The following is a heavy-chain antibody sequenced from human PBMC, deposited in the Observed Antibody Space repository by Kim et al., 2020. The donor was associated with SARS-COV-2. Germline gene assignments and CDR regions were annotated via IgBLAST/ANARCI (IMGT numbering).Heavy chain of an antibody. CDR2: ISYDGSNK. D-gene: IGHD3-3*01. CDR3: ARAHREWLLYFGLGY. J-gene: IGHJ4*02. CDR1: GFTFSSYA. V-gene: IGHV3-30-3*01. Sequence: GGSLRLSCAASGFTFSSYAMHWVRQAPGKGLEWVAVISYDGSNKYYADSVKGRFTISRDNSKNTLYLQMNSLRAEDTAVYYCARAHREWLLYFGLGYWGQGTLVTASS.